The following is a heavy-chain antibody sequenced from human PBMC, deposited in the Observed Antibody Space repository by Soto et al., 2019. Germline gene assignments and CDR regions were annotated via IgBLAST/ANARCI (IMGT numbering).Heavy chain of an antibody. CDR2: IDSDGTTT. CDR1: GLTLSRYW. Sequence: PXGSLRLSCAASGLTLSRYWMHWVRQAPGKGPVWVSRIDSDGTTTHYADSVKGRFTISRDNAKNTLFLQMNSLVTEDTAVYYCVSSEGSSISTYWGQGTLATVSS. J-gene: IGHJ4*02. V-gene: IGHV3-74*01. D-gene: IGHD6-6*01. CDR3: VSSEGSSISTY.